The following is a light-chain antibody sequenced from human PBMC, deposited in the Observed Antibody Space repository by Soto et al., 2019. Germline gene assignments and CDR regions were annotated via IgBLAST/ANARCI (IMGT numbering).Light chain of an antibody. Sequence: DIQMPQSPSSLSAFVGERVTITCRASQALDTYVNWYQFKTGAAPKLLIYFASTLQTGVPYRFRGRGAGTDVTLTSAKLQPEDFGIYYCQQSYSVPRRTVGPGTRVNSK. CDR3: QQSYSVPRRT. J-gene: IGKJ1*01. CDR2: FAS. CDR1: QALDTY. V-gene: IGKV1-39*01.